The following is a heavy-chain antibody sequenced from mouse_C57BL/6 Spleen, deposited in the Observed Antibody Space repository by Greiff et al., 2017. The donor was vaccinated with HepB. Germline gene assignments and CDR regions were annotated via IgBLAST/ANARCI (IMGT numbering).Heavy chain of an antibody. J-gene: IGHJ2*01. Sequence: LQQSGPELVKPGASVKISCKASGYSFTGYYMNWVKQSPEKSLEWIGEINPSTGGTTYNQKFKAKATLTVDKSSSTAYMQLKSLTSEDSAVYYCARMNWDGDYFDYWGQGTTLTVSS. CDR3: ARMNWDGDYFDY. D-gene: IGHD4-1*01. CDR2: INPSTGGT. CDR1: GYSFTGYY. V-gene: IGHV1-42*01.